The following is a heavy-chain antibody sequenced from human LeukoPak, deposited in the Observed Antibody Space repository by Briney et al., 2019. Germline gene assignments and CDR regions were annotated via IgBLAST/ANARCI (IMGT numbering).Heavy chain of an antibody. Sequence: GGSLRLSCAASGFTFSSYAMSWVRQTPGKGLEWVATLSGSDGRTNYADSVQGRFTISRDNSKSTLYLQMDSLRVEDTATYYCAKDVRVGVTPFFDHWGQGTPVTVSS. CDR1: GFTFSSYA. CDR2: LSGSDGRT. J-gene: IGHJ4*02. D-gene: IGHD1-26*01. CDR3: AKDVRVGVTPFFDH. V-gene: IGHV3-23*01.